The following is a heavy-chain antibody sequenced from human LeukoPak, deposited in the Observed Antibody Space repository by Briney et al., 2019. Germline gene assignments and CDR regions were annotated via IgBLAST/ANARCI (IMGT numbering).Heavy chain of an antibody. CDR1: GGSISSSNW. CDR2: IYYSGRT. D-gene: IGHD3-10*01. V-gene: IGHV4-4*02. CDR3: ASQGSELVLDY. J-gene: IGHJ4*02. Sequence: SETLSLTCAVSGGSISSSNWWSWVRQPPGKGLEWIGYIYYSGRTNYNPSLKSRVTISVDTSKNQFSLKLSSVTAADTAVYYCASQGSELVLDYWGQGTLVTVSS.